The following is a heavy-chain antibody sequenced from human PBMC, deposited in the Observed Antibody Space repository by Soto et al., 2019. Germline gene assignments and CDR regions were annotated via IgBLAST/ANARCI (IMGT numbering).Heavy chain of an antibody. Sequence: EVQLVESGGGLVQPGGSLRLSCAASTFTFSAYWMTWVRQAPGKGLEWVANIEGDGSEKYYVDSVKGRFTISRDNAKDSLYLQMNSLRAEDTAVYYCVRSYHYYDFWGGGSRGGYFYGMDVWGQGTTVTVSS. D-gene: IGHD3-3*01. CDR1: TFTFSAYW. CDR3: VRSYHYYDFWGGGSRGGYFYGMDV. V-gene: IGHV3-7*01. CDR2: IEGDGSEK. J-gene: IGHJ6*02.